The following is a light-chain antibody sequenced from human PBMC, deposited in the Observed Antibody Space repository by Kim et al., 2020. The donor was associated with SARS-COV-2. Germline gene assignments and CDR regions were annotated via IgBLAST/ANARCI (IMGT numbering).Light chain of an antibody. Sequence: NFMLTQPHSVLESPGKTVTVSCTRSSGSIASNYVQWYQQRPGSSPTTVIYEDDQRPSGVPDRFSGSIDSSSNSASLTISGLKTEDEADYYCQSYNSSNLVFGGGTQLTVL. CDR2: EDD. V-gene: IGLV6-57*01. J-gene: IGLJ2*01. CDR3: QSYNSSNLV. CDR1: SGSIASNY.